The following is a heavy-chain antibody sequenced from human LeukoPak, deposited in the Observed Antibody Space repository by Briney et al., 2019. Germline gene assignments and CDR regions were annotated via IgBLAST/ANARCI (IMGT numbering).Heavy chain of an antibody. CDR2: LYSGGST. CDR1: GFTVSRNY. Sequence: GGSLRLSCAASGFTVSRNYMSWVRQAPGKELEWVSVLYSGGSTNYADSVKGRFTISRDNSKNTLYLQMNSLRAEDTAVYYCARVRDYYDSRGYYFEYFDHWGQGTLVTVSS. J-gene: IGHJ1*01. CDR3: ARVRDYYDSRGYYFEYFDH. V-gene: IGHV3-53*01. D-gene: IGHD3-22*01.